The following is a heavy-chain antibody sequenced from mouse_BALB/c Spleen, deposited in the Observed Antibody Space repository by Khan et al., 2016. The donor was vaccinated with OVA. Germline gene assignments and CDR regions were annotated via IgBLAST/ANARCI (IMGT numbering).Heavy chain of an antibody. CDR3: ARAYGSSYWYFDV. Sequence: QVQLKESGPGLVAPSQSLSITCTVSGFSLTSYGVHWVRQPPGKGLEWLGVIWAGGSTNYNSALMSRLSINKDNSKSQVFLKMTSLQTDDTAMYYCARAYGSSYWYFDVWGAGTTVTVSS. D-gene: IGHD1-1*01. CDR1: GFSLTSYG. V-gene: IGHV2-9*02. J-gene: IGHJ1*01. CDR2: IWAGGST.